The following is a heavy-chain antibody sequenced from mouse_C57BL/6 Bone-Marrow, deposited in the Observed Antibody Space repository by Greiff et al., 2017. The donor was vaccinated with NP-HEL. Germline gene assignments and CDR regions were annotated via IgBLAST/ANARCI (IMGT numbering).Heavy chain of an antibody. CDR3: ARPPAYYSNPYAMDY. D-gene: IGHD2-5*01. Sequence: EVKLMESGGGLVQPGGSLKLSCAASGFTFSDYYMYWVRQTPEKRLEWVAYISNGGGSTYYPDTVKGRFTISRDNAKNTLYLQMSRLKSEDTAMYYCARPPAYYSNPYAMDYWGQGTSVTVSS. V-gene: IGHV5-12*01. J-gene: IGHJ4*01. CDR2: ISNGGGST. CDR1: GFTFSDYY.